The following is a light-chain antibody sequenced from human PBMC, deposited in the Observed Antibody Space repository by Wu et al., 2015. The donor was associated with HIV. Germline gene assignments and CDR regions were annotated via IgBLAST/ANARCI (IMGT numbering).Light chain of an antibody. V-gene: IGKV3-20*01. J-gene: IGKJ1*01. CDR3: QQYGSSPPWT. Sequence: ETVLTQSPATLSLSPGERAILSCRASQIVIDNYLAWYQQKPGQAPRLLIYGASSRATGIPDRFSGSGSGTDFTLTISRLEPEDFAVYYCQQYGSSPPWTFGQGTKVEIK. CDR1: QIVIDNY. CDR2: GAS.